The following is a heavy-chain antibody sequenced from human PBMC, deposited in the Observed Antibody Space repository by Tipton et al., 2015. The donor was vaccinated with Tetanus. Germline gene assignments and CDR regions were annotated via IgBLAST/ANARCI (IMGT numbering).Heavy chain of an antibody. D-gene: IGHD3-10*01. V-gene: IGHV4-31*02. CDR2: IYYSGST. J-gene: IGHJ4*02. CDR3: ARSTGSGNYFDN. Sequence: LRLSCTVSGDSLSNGDYYWSWIRQPPGKGLESIGYIYYSGSTYYNPSLKSRVTISVDNSKNQFSLKLSSVTAADTAVYYCARSTGSGNYFDNWGQGILVAVSS. CDR1: GDSLSNGDYY.